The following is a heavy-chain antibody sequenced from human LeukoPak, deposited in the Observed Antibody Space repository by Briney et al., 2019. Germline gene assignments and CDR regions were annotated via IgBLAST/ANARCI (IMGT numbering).Heavy chain of an antibody. V-gene: IGHV4-34*01. J-gene: IGHJ5*02. CDR3: ARLVVPELRYFDWPSDLWGENWFDP. CDR1: GGSSRGYY. Sequence: SETLSLTCAVYGGSSRGYYWNWLWIRQSPGKGLEWIGEINDSGSPNDNPSLKRRVTISVDTSKNQFSLKLSSVTAADTAVYYCARLVVPELRYFDWPSDLWGENWFDPWGQGTLVTVSS. D-gene: IGHD3-9*01. CDR2: INDSGSP.